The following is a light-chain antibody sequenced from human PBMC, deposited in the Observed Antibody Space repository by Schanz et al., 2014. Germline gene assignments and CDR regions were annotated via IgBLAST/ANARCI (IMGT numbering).Light chain of an antibody. CDR3: SSYTSSSTLRGV. V-gene: IGLV2-14*01. CDR2: DVS. Sequence: QSALTQPPSASGSPGQSVTISCTGTSSDVGGYKYVSWYQQHPGKAPKLMIYDVSNRPSGVSNRFSGSKSGNTASLTISGLQAEDEADYYCSSYTSSSTLRGVFGGGTKLTVL. CDR1: SSDVGGYKY. J-gene: IGLJ3*02.